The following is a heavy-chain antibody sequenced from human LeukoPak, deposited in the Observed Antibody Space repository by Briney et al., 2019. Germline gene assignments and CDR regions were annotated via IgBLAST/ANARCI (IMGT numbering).Heavy chain of an antibody. CDR3: AKASVPDILNWFDP. J-gene: IGHJ5*02. Sequence: GGSLRLSCAASGFAFSSYAMSWVRQAPGKGLEWVSATSGSGGSTYYADSVKGRFTISRDNSKNTLYLQMNSLRAEDTAVYYCAKASVPDILNWFDPWGQGTLVTVSS. V-gene: IGHV3-23*01. CDR1: GFAFSSYA. CDR2: TSGSGGST. D-gene: IGHD2-15*01.